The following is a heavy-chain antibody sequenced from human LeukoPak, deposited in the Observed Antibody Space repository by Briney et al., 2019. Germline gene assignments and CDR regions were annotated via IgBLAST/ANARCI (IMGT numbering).Heavy chain of an antibody. V-gene: IGHV1-18*01. J-gene: IGHJ6*02. Sequence: GASVKVSCKASGYTFTSYGISWVRQAPGQGLEWMGWISAYNGNTNYAQKLQGRVTMTTDTSTSTAYMELRSLRSDDTAVYYCARQPSIAKTYYYYGMDVWGQGTTVTVSS. CDR3: ARQPSIAKTYYYYGMDV. CDR2: ISAYNGNT. CDR1: GYTFTSYG. D-gene: IGHD6-6*01.